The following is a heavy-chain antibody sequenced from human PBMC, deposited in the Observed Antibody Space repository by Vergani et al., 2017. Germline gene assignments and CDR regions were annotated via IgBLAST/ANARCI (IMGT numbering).Heavy chain of an antibody. CDR1: GGTFSSYT. CDR2: IIPILGIA. Sequence: QVQLVHSGAEVKKPGSSVKVSCKASGGTFSSYTISWVRQAPGQGLEWMGRIIPILGIANYAQKFQGRVTITADKSTSTAYMELSSLRSEDTAVYYCASAGPSGGWFDPWGQGTLVTVSS. J-gene: IGHJ5*02. CDR3: ASAGPSGGWFDP. D-gene: IGHD1-26*01. V-gene: IGHV1-69*02.